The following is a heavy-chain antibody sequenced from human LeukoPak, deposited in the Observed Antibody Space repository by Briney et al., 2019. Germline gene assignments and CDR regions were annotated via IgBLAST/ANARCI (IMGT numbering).Heavy chain of an antibody. CDR1: GFTFSSYA. D-gene: IGHD5-24*01. CDR3: ARDSSSDGYNSPYDC. J-gene: IGHJ4*02. CDR2: ISYDGSNK. V-gene: IGHV3-30*04. Sequence: GGSLRLSCAASGFTFSSYAMHWVRQAPGKGLEWVAVISYDGSNKYYADSVKGRFTISRDNSKNTLYLQMNSLRAEDTAVYYCARDSSSDGYNSPYDCWGQGTLVTVSS.